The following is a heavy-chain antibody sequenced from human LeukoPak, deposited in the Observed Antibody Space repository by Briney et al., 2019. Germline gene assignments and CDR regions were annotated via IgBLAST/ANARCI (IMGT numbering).Heavy chain of an antibody. J-gene: IGHJ4*02. CDR2: IHSSGST. D-gene: IGHD1-26*01. V-gene: IGHV4-4*09. CDR3: ARLGSYSDY. CDR1: DGSIRSYY. Sequence: SETLSLICTVADGSIRSYYWSWIRQPPGKGLEWIGYIHSSGSTHYNPSLKSRVTTSLDTSKNQFSLRLSSVTAADTAVYYCARLGSYSDYWGQGTLVTVSS.